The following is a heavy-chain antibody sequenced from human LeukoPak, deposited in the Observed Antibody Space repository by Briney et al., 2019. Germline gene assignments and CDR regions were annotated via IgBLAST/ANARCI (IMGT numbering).Heavy chain of an antibody. CDR1: GFTFDDYG. J-gene: IGHJ4*02. CDR3: AKDIYRIGPGIAPAAFDY. D-gene: IGHD6-13*01. V-gene: IGHV3-20*04. CDR2: INWNGGST. Sequence: RAGGSLRLSCAASGFTFDDYGMSWVRQAPGKGLEWVSGINWNGGSTGYADSVKGRFTISRDNAKNSLYLQMNSLRAEGTALYYCAKDIYRIGPGIAPAAFDYWGQGTLVTVSS.